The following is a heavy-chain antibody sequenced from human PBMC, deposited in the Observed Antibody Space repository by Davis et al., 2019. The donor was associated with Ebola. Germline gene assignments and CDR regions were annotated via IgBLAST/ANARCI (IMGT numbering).Heavy chain of an antibody. CDR1: GFDFKSYG. CDR2: IWYDGSRE. J-gene: IGHJ3*01. D-gene: IGHD1-14*01. CDR3: ARDPAIGKPLSTFDV. Sequence: PGGSLRLSCAASGFDFKSYGMHWVRQAPGKGLEWLAVIWYDGSREFSADSMKGRFTISRDNSRNTLFLQMNSLRVEDTAVYYCARDPAIGKPLSTFDVWGQGTTVTVAS. V-gene: IGHV3-33*01.